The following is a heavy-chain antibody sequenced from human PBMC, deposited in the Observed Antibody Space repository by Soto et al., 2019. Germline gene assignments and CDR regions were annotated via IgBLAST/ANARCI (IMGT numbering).Heavy chain of an antibody. Sequence: ETLSLTCGASGGSISGSSYYWGWIRQPPGKGLEWIGSIYYSGSTYYSPSLKSRVTVSVDTAKNQFSLNLSSVTAADTAVYYCALNSYRTWGQGILVTAPQ. CDR3: ALNSYRT. D-gene: IGHD3-16*02. CDR1: GGSISGSSYY. V-gene: IGHV4-39*01. J-gene: IGHJ1*01. CDR2: IYYSGST.